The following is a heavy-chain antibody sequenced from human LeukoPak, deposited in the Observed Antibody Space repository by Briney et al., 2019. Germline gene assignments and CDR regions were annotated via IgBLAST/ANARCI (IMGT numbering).Heavy chain of an antibody. CDR1: GYPFTGYY. CDR2: VNPRNGGT. Sequence: ASVKVSCKASGYPFTGYYVHWVRQAPGHGLEWMGWVNPRNGGTHSAQKFQGRVSMTGDTSITTAYMELSSLTSDDTAVYYCATGAQYGLRGVAYFYYMHVWGTGTTVTVSS. CDR3: ATGAQYGLRGVAYFYYMHV. V-gene: IGHV1-2*02. D-gene: IGHD3-10*01. J-gene: IGHJ6*03.